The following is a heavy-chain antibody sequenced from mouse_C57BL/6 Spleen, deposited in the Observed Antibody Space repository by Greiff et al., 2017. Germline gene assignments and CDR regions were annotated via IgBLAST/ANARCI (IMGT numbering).Heavy chain of an antibody. CDR3: ARHDGAMDY. D-gene: IGHD2-3*01. V-gene: IGHV2-6*02. CDR2: IWSDGST. Sequence: QVQLQQSGPGLVAPSQSLSISCTVSGFSLTSYGVHWVRQPPGKGLEWLVVIWSDGSTTYNSALKSRMSISEDNSNSQVFLKMNSLLTDDTSMYCCARHDGAMDYWGQGTSVTVSS. J-gene: IGHJ4*01. CDR1: GFSLTSYG.